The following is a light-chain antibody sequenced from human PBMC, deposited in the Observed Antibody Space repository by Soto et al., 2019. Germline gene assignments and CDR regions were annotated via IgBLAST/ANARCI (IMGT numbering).Light chain of an antibody. CDR1: QSISSW. CDR3: QQYNSYWT. CDR2: KAS. J-gene: IGKJ1*01. V-gene: IGKV1-5*03. Sequence: EIRVSQSPSTLSASVGDRVTITFRASQSISSWLAWYQQKPGKAPKLLIYKASSLESGVPSRFSGSGSGTEFTLTISSLQPDDFATYYCQQYNSYWTFGQGTKVAIK.